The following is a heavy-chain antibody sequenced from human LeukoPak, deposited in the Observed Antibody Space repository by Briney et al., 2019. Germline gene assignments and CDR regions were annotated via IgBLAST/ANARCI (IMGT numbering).Heavy chain of an antibody. CDR3: ARVDVSRDWFDP. J-gene: IGHJ5*02. D-gene: IGHD3-10*02. V-gene: IGHV1-8*03. CDR2: MNPNSGNT. Sequence: ASVKVSCKASGYTFTSYDINWVRQATGQGLEWMGWMNPNSGNTGYAQKFQGRVTITRNTSISTAYMELRSLRSDDTAVYYCARVDVSRDWFDPWGQGTLVTVSS. CDR1: GYTFTSYD.